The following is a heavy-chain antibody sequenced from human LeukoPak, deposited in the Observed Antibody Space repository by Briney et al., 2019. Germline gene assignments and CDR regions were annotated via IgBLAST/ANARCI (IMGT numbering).Heavy chain of an antibody. V-gene: IGHV1-69*04. CDR1: GGTFSSYA. CDR2: IIPILGIA. J-gene: IGHJ6*02. D-gene: IGHD3-16*01. Sequence: SVKVSCKASGGTFSSYAISWVRQAPGQGLEWMGRIIPILGIANYAQKFQGRVTITADKSTSTAYMELNSLRSEDTAMYYCAREWGYGMDVWGQGTTVTVSS. CDR3: AREWGYGMDV.